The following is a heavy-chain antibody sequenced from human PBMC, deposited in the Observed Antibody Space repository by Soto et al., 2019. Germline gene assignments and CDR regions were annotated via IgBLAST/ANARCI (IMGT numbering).Heavy chain of an antibody. V-gene: IGHV3-48*01. J-gene: IGHJ4*02. CDR2: ISSSSSII. D-gene: IGHD3-10*01. CDR3: ARERALSNYPDY. Sequence: GGSLRLSCAASGFTFSSDSMNWVRQAPGKGLEWVSYISSSSSIIYYADSVKGRFIISRDNAKNSLYLQTNSLRAEDTAIYYCARERALSNYPDYWGQGTLVTVSS. CDR1: GFTFSSDS.